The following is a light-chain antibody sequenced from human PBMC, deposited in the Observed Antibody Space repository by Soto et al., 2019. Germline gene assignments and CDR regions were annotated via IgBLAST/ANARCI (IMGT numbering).Light chain of an antibody. CDR2: EVN. CDR3: RSFAGFNKRFV. V-gene: IGLV2-8*01. J-gene: IGLJ1*01. CDR1: SSDVGGYNF. Sequence: QSVLTQPPSASGSPGQSVTISCTGTSSDVGGYNFVSWYQQHPGKAPKLMIYEVNKRPSGVPDRFSGSKSGNTASLTVSGLQAEDEADYYCRSFAGFNKRFVFGTGTKLTVL.